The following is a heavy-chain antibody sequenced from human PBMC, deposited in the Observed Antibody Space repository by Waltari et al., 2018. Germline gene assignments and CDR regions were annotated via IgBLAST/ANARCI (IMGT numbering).Heavy chain of an antibody. J-gene: IGHJ4*02. V-gene: IGHV4-34*01. D-gene: IGHD3-22*01. CDR3: ARVKGPGRRLRTYYYDSSGYYRFFDY. Sequence: QVQLQQWGAGLLKPSETLSLTCAVYGGSFSGYSWSWIRQPPGQGLEWIGEINQSGSTNYNPSLKSRVTISVDTSKNQFSLKLSSVTAADTAVYYCARVKGPGRRLRTYYYDSSGYYRFFDYWGQGTLVTVSS. CDR1: GGSFSGYS. CDR2: INQSGST.